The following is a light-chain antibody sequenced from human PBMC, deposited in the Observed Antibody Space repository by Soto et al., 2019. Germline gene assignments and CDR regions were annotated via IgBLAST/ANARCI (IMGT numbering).Light chain of an antibody. V-gene: IGKV1-27*01. CDR2: AAS. J-gene: IGKJ5*01. CDR3: QQLFDSPIT. Sequence: DTQMTQSPSSLSASIRARAPITCRASQDIKTYVAWYQQQPGKPPRLLIYAASTLQSGVPSRFSGSGSGTEFSLTITSLQPEDFATYYCQQLFDSPITFGQGTRLEI. CDR1: QDIKTY.